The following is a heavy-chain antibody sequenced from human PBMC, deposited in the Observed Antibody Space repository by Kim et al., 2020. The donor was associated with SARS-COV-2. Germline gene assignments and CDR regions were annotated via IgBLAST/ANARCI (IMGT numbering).Heavy chain of an antibody. CDR3: ARGSGDSSGYYQDY. J-gene: IGHJ4*02. D-gene: IGHD3-22*01. Sequence: TPSLKSRVTISVDTSKNQFSLKLSSVTAADTAVYYCARGSGDSSGYYQDYWGQGTLVTVSS. V-gene: IGHV4-39*07.